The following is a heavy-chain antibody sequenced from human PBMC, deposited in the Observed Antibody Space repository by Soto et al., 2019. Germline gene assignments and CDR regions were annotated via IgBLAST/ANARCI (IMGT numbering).Heavy chain of an antibody. D-gene: IGHD6-19*01. Sequence: QLQLQESGPGLVRPSETLSLICTVSGGSITRNDHYWGWIRQSPGKGLEGIGEIKSSGSTNYTLSLKSRVSMSVETSKNQFSLQMNAVTAAATAVYYCARLGSSGWDQGADFDYWGPGTLVTFSS. J-gene: IGHJ4*02. CDR2: IKSSGST. V-gene: IGHV4-39*01. CDR3: ARLGSSGWDQGADFDY. CDR1: GGSITRNDHY.